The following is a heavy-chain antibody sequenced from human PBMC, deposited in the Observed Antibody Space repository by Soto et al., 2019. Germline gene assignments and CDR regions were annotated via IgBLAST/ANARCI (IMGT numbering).Heavy chain of an antibody. Sequence: EVQLVESGGGLILPGGSLRLSCAASGITVSNNYMRWVRQAPGKGLEWVSLIYSGGDTHYADSVKGRFTISRDSSKNTVYLQMNSLRADDTAVYYCARDPPGIAAGGAGAWGQGTLVTVSS. V-gene: IGHV3-53*01. CDR1: GITVSNNY. CDR2: IYSGGDT. CDR3: ARDPPGIAAGGAGA. J-gene: IGHJ5*02. D-gene: IGHD6-13*01.